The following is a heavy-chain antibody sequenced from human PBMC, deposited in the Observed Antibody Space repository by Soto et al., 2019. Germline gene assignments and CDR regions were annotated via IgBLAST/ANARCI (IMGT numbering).Heavy chain of an antibody. CDR3: ARRPIAVAGTEVYGMDV. V-gene: IGHV1-18*01. J-gene: IGHJ6*02. CDR2: ISAYNGNT. D-gene: IGHD6-19*01. CDR1: GYTFTSYG. Sequence: QVQLVQSGAEVKKPGASVKVSCKASGYTFTSYGISWVRQAPGQGLEWMGWISAYNGNTNYAQKLQGRVTMTTDTATSTAYRELRSLRSDDTAVYDCARRPIAVAGTEVYGMDVWGQGTTVTVSS.